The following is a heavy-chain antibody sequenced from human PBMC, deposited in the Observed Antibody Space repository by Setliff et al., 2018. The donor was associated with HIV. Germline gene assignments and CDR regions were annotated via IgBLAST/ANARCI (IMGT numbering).Heavy chain of an antibody. V-gene: IGHV4-59*08. CDR3: ARHGHFYDSSSSDAFDI. CDR2: VSYSGST. CDR1: GGSISTYY. Sequence: SETLSLTCNVSGGSISTYYWSWIRQPPGKGLEWLGYVSYSGSTNFNPSLESRLAMSVDMSKNHFSLKLRSVTAADTAVYYCARHGHFYDSSSSDAFDIWGHGTMVTVS. J-gene: IGHJ3*02. D-gene: IGHD3-22*01.